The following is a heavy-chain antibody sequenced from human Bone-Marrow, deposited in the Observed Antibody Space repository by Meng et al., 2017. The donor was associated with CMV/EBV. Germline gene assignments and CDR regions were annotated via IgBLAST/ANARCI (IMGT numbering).Heavy chain of an antibody. V-gene: IGHV1-8*01. Sequence: ASVKVSCNASGYTFTSYDINWVRQATGQGLEWMGWMNPNSGNTGYAQKFQGRVTMTRNTSISTAYMELSSLRSEDTAVYYFARRRVATFFLGKNNYGMDVWGQGTTVTVSS. J-gene: IGHJ6*02. CDR3: ARRRVATFFLGKNNYGMDV. CDR1: GYTFTSYD. D-gene: IGHD5-12*01. CDR2: MNPNSGNT.